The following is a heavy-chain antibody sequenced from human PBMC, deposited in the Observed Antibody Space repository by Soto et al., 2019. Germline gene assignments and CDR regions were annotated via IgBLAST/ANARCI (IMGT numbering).Heavy chain of an antibody. CDR2: INSDGSST. J-gene: IGHJ6*03. V-gene: IGHV3-74*01. D-gene: IGHD6-13*01. Sequence: GGSLRLSCAASGFTFSSYWMHWVRQAPGKGLVWVSRINSDGSSTSYADSVKGRFTISRDNAKNTLYLQMNSLRAEDTAVYYCARDLAAADINYYYYYMDVWGKGTTVTVSS. CDR1: GFTFSSYW. CDR3: ARDLAAADINYYYYYMDV.